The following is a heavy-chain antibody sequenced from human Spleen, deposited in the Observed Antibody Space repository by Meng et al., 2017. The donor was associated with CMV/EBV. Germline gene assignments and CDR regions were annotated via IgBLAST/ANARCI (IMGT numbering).Heavy chain of an antibody. D-gene: IGHD3-16*01. V-gene: IGHV6-1*01. Sequence: SQTLSLTCAISGDSVSSNSAAWNWIRQSPSRGLEWLGRTYYRSKWYNDYAVSVKSRIIINADTSKNQFPLQLNSVTPEDTAVYYCARDELRLGQFNAFDIWGQGTMVTVSS. CDR2: TYYRSKWYN. CDR1: GDSVSSNSAA. J-gene: IGHJ3*02. CDR3: ARDELRLGQFNAFDI.